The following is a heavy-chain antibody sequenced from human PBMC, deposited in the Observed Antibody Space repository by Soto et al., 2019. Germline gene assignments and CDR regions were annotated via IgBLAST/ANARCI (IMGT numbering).Heavy chain of an antibody. J-gene: IGHJ4*02. CDR1: VYTITSYG. CDR2: ISAYNGNT. Sequence: APVKVCSKASVYTITSYGIRWVRQATRQGLEWMGWISAYNGNTNYAQKLQGRVTMTTDTSTSTAYMELRSLRSDDTAVYYGARADSQFDYWRQGTLVTVSS. V-gene: IGHV1-18*01. CDR3: ARADSQFDY.